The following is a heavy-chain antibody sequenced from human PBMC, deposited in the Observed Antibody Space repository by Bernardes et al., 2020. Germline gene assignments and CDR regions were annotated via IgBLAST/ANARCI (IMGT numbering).Heavy chain of an antibody. D-gene: IGHD2-15*01. V-gene: IGHV3-74*01. CDR1: GFTFSSYW. J-gene: IGHJ3*02. CDR2: INSDGSST. Sequence: GGSLRLSCAASGFTFSSYWMHWVRHAPGKGLVWVSRINSDGSSTSYADSVKGRFTISRDNAKNTLYLQMNSLRAEDTAVYYCAREAPIPLYNTPDPTHKDAFDIWGQGTMVTVSS. CDR3: AREAPIPLYNTPDPTHKDAFDI.